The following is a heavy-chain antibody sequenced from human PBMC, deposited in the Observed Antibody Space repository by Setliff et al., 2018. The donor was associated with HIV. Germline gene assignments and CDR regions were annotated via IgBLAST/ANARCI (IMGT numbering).Heavy chain of an antibody. CDR2: ISSSSSTI. CDR3: ARGPTTVTNYYYYYMDV. J-gene: IGHJ6*03. Sequence: GGSLRLSCAASGFTFSSYSMNWVRQAPGKGLEWVSYISSSSSTIYYADSVKGRFTISRENARNSLYLQMNSLRAGDTAVYYCARGPTTVTNYYYYYMDVWGKGTTVTVSS. CDR1: GFTFSSYS. D-gene: IGHD4-17*01. V-gene: IGHV3-48*01.